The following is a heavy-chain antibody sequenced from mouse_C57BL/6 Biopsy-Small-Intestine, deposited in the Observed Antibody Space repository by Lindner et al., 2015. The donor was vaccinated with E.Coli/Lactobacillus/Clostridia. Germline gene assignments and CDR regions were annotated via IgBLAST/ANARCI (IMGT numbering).Heavy chain of an antibody. CDR3: ASSYGSSYFDY. J-gene: IGHJ2*01. CDR1: GYIFSDHT. D-gene: IGHD1-1*01. Sequence: VQLQESGAELVKPGASVKISCKVSGYIFSDHTIHWMKQRPGQGLEWIGYINLSSGYTKYNQKFKDKATLTADKSSSTAYMQLSSLTSEDSAVYYCASSYGSSYFDYWGQGTTLTVSS. CDR2: INLSSGYT. V-gene: IGHV1-78*01.